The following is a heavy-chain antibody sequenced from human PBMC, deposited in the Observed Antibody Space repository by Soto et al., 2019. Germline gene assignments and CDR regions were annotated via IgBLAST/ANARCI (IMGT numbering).Heavy chain of an antibody. V-gene: IGHV3-9*01. CDR1: GFTFDDYA. CDR3: AKARPREGFDY. Sequence: EVQLVESGGGLVQPGRSLRLSCAASGFTFDDYAMHWVRQAPGKGLEWVSGISWNSGSIGYADSVKGRFTISRDNAKNSLYLQMNSLRAEDTALYYCAKARPREGFDYWGQGTLVTVSS. J-gene: IGHJ4*02. CDR2: ISWNSGSI.